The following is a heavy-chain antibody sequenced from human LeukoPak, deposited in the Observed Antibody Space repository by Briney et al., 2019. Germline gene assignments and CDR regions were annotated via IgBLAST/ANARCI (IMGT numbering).Heavy chain of an antibody. CDR3: ARRYCSGGSCYSGGNWFDP. D-gene: IGHD2-15*01. CDR1: GGSMSSSSYY. CDR2: IYYSGSI. J-gene: IGHJ5*02. Sequence: PSETLSLTCTVSGGSMSSSSYYWDWIRQPPGKGLEWIGSIYYSGSIYYNPSLKSRVTISVDTSKNQFSLKLSSVTAADTAVYYCARRYCSGGSCYSGGNWFDPWGQGTLVTVSS. V-gene: IGHV4-39*07.